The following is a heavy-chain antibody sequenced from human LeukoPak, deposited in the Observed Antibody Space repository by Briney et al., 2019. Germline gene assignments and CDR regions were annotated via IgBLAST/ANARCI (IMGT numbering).Heavy chain of an antibody. V-gene: IGHV4-34*01. CDR1: GGSFSGYY. CDR3: ARACSSTSCYRFDY. Sequence: NPSETLSLTCAVYGGSFSGYYWSWIRQPPGKGLEWIGEINHSGSTNYNPSLKSRVTISVDTSKNQFSLKLSSVTAADTAVYYCARACSSTSCYRFDYWGQGTPVTVSS. CDR2: INHSGST. D-gene: IGHD2-2*01. J-gene: IGHJ4*02.